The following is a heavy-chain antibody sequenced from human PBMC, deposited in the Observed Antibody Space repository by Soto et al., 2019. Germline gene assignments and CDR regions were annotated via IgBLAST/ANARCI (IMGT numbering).Heavy chain of an antibody. V-gene: IGHV4-30-2*01. CDR1: GGPISSGGYS. CDR3: ARDRNGLGGIDF. J-gene: IGHJ4*02. D-gene: IGHD1-1*01. CDR2: ISKSGSA. Sequence: QLQLQESGSGLVKPSQTLSLTCVVSGGPISSGGYSWTWIRQPPGRGLEWIGYISKSGSADYNPSLKGRVTISVDTSKNQFSLRLSSVTAADTAVYYCARDRNGLGGIDFWGQGILVTVSS.